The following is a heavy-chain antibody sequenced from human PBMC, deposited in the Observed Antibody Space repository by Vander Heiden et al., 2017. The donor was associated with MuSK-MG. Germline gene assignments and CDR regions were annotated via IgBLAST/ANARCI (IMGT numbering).Heavy chain of an antibody. Sequence: EAWLVAAGGGWVEPGRPMRLSCVDAGATVSRYRMSWRRQIAGQGREWLGNIKQGGSEKYYEDPLKGRISSSRDDAQNSVFLRMTSMRAEDTGVYYCATVGCSGASCYQGGFYCDHWGRGARGTVSS. CDR2: IKQGGSEK. D-gene: IGHD2-15*01. CDR3: ATVGCSGASCYQGGFYCDH. V-gene: IGHV3-7*01. CDR1: GATVSRYR. J-gene: IGHJ4*02.